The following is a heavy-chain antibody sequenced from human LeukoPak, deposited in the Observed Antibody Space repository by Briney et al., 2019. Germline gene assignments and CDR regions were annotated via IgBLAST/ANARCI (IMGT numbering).Heavy chain of an antibody. CDR3: ARSDRQWQKHSFDY. J-gene: IGHJ4*02. D-gene: IGHD6-19*01. V-gene: IGHV3-21*01. Sequence: PGGSLRLSCAASGFTFSSYSMNWVRQAPGKGLEWVSSISSSSSYIYYADSVKGRFTISRDNAKNSLYLQMNSLRAEDTAVYYCARSDRQWQKHSFDYWGQGTLVTVSS. CDR2: ISSSSSYI. CDR1: GFTFSSYS.